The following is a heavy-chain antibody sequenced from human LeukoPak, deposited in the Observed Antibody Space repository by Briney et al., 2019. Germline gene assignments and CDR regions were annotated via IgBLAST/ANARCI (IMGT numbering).Heavy chain of an antibody. CDR2: ISSSSSYI. Sequence: GGSLRLSCAASGFTFSSYSMNWVRRAPGKGLEWVSSISSSSSYIYYADSVKGRFTISRDNAKNSLYLQMNSLRAEDTVVYYCAKEVGMYGTPTLDFWGQGTVVTVSS. CDR3: AKEVGMYGTPTLDF. V-gene: IGHV3-21*04. D-gene: IGHD1/OR15-1a*01. CDR1: GFTFSSYS. J-gene: IGHJ4*02.